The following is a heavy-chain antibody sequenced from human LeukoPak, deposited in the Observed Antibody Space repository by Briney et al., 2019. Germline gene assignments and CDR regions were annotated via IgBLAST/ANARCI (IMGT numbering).Heavy chain of an antibody. D-gene: IGHD2-2*01. CDR2: IYYSGTT. V-gene: IGHV4-30-2*03. Sequence: PSETLSLTCAVSGGSISSGGYSWSWIRQPPGKGLEWIGSIYYSGTTYYSPSLESRVTISVDTSNNQVSLNLNSVTAADTAIYFCARGLVVPAAFDYWGQGTLVTVSS. CDR3: ARGLVVPAAFDY. J-gene: IGHJ4*02. CDR1: GGSISSGGYS.